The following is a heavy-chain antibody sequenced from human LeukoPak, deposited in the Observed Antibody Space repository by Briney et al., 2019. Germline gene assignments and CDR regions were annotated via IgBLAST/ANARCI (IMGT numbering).Heavy chain of an antibody. V-gene: IGHV3-23*01. CDR1: GFTFSSYA. D-gene: IGHD3-10*01. J-gene: IGHJ6*02. Sequence: PGGSLRLSCAASGFTFSSYAMSWVRQAPGKGLEWVSAISGSGGSTYYADSVKGRFTISRDNSKNTLYLQMNSLRAEDTAVYYCAKALWSPLDYYYYGMDVWGQGTTVTVSS. CDR2: ISGSGGST. CDR3: AKALWSPLDYYYYGMDV.